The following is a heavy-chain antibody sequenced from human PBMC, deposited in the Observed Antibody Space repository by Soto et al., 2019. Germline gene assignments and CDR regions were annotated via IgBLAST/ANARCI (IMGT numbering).Heavy chain of an antibody. J-gene: IGHJ4*02. CDR1: GFTFSNYW. CDR3: ARADPATPFDY. V-gene: IGHV3-7*02. D-gene: IGHD2-2*01. Sequence: GGSLRLSCAASGFTFSNYWMTWVRQAPGKGLEWVANIRQDGNEKYYVDSVKGRFTISRDNAKNSLYLQMNSLRAEDTAVYYCARADPATPFDYWGQGTLVTVSS. CDR2: IRQDGNEK.